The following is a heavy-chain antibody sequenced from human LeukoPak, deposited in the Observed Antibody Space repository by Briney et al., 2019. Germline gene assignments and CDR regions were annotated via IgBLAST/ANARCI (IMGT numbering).Heavy chain of an antibody. Sequence: GSLRLSCAASGFTFSDYYMSWIRQAPGKGLQWVSYISSSSSYTNYADSVKGRFTISRDNAKNSLYLQMNSLRAEDTAVYYCARGGGSSNFDYWGQGTLVTVSS. J-gene: IGHJ4*02. CDR3: ARGGGSSNFDY. V-gene: IGHV3-11*06. CDR2: ISSSSSYT. D-gene: IGHD1-26*01. CDR1: GFTFSDYY.